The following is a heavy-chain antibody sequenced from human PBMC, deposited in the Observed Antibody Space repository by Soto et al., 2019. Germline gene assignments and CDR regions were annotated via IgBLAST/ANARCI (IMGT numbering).Heavy chain of an antibody. D-gene: IGHD3-22*01. Sequence: SVTLSLTCAVYGGSFSGYYWSWIRQPPGKGLEWIGEINHSGSTNYNPSLKSRVTISVDTSKNQFSLELSSVTAADTAVYYCARDAARNYYDSSGYYRPDAFDIWGQGTMVTVSS. CDR1: GGSFSGYY. CDR2: INHSGST. V-gene: IGHV4-34*01. CDR3: ARDAARNYYDSSGYYRPDAFDI. J-gene: IGHJ3*02.